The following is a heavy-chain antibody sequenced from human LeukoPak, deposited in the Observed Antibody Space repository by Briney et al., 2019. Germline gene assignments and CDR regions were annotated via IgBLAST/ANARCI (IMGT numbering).Heavy chain of an antibody. V-gene: IGHV3-23*01. J-gene: IGHJ4*02. D-gene: IGHD6-13*01. CDR1: GFTFSSYA. CDR3: AKGSEQQLVFSYFDY. Sequence: GGSLRLSCAASGFTFSSYAMSWVRQAPGKGLEWVSAISGGGSTYYADSVKGRFTISRDNSKNTLYLQMNSLRAEDTAVYYCAKGSEQQLVFSYFDYWGQGTLVTVSS. CDR2: ISGGGST.